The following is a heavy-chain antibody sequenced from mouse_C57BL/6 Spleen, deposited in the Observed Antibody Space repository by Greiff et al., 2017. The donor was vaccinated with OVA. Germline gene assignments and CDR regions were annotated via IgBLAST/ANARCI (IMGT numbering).Heavy chain of an antibody. CDR3: ARWDPNWDGDY. Sequence: VQLQQSGPELVKPGASVKISSKASGYSFPGNYMNWVKQSPEKSLGWIGEINPSTGGTTYNQKFKAKATLTVDKSSSTAYMLLKSVTSEDSAVNYCARWDPNWDGDYWGQGTTLTVSS. V-gene: IGHV1-42*01. D-gene: IGHD4-1*01. J-gene: IGHJ2*01. CDR1: GYSFPGNY. CDR2: INPSTGGT.